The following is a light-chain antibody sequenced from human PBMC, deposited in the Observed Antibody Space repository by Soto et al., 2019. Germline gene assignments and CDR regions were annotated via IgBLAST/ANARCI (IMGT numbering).Light chain of an antibody. Sequence: EIAMTQSPATLSVSPGERATLSCRASQSVRSNLAWYQQTPGQPPRLLIYDASTRATGIPARFSASGSGTEFTLTISGLQSEDFAVYYCQQYDNWPALTFGGGTKVEIK. CDR3: QQYDNWPALT. CDR1: QSVRSN. CDR2: DAS. V-gene: IGKV3-15*01. J-gene: IGKJ4*01.